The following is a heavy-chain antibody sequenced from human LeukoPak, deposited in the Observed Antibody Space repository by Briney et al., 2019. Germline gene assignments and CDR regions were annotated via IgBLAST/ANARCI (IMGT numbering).Heavy chain of an antibody. J-gene: IGHJ4*02. Sequence: GGSLRLSCAASGFTFNTYTMNWVRQAPGKGLEWVSSTTGSGSYIYYADSVRGRFTISRDNANNSVYLQMDSLRAEDTAMYYCARYLGYSGSYYDYWGQGTLVTVSS. CDR3: ARYLGYSGSYYDY. CDR2: TTGSGSYI. D-gene: IGHD1-26*01. V-gene: IGHV3-21*01. CDR1: GFTFNTYT.